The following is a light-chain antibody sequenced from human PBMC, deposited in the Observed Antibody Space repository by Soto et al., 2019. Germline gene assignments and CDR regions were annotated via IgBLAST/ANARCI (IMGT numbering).Light chain of an antibody. Sequence: ESVLPQSRGNLSSSPGAKATLSCRASQRVSTFLAWYQQRPGQAPRLLISEASNRATGIPARFCGSGSGTDFTLTISCLDPEDFAVYYCQQSHNWPRTFGQGTKVDIK. V-gene: IGKV3-11*01. CDR3: QQSHNWPRT. CDR1: QRVSTF. CDR2: EAS. J-gene: IGKJ1*01.